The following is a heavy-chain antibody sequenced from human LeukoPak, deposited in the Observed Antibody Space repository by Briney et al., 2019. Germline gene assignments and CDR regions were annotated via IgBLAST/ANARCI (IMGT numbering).Heavy chain of an antibody. CDR3: AKRYCSGGSCYLPRGGAFDI. D-gene: IGHD2-15*01. Sequence: GGSLRLSCAASGFTFSSYAMSWVRQAPGKGLGWVSAISGSGGSTYYADSVKGRFTISRDNSKNTLYLQMNSLRAEDTAVYYCAKRYCSGGSCYLPRGGAFDIWGQGTMVTVSS. J-gene: IGHJ3*02. V-gene: IGHV3-23*01. CDR1: GFTFSSYA. CDR2: ISGSGGST.